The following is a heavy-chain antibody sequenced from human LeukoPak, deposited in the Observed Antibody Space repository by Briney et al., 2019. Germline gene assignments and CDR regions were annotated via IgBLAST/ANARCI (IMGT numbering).Heavy chain of an antibody. CDR1: GFTFSSYA. CDR2: ISYDGSNK. CDR3: ARVGEDIVVVADAFDI. V-gene: IGHV3-30-3*01. Sequence: GRSLRLSCAASGFTFSSYAMHWVRQAPGKGLEWVAVISYDGSNKYYADSVKGRFTISRDNAKNSLYLQMNSLRAEDMAVYYCARVGEDIVVVADAFDIWGQGTMVTVSS. D-gene: IGHD2-2*01. J-gene: IGHJ3*02.